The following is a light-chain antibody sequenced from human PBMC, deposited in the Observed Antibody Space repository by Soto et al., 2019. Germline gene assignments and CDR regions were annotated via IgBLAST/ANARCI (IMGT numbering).Light chain of an antibody. CDR3: QQYNNWPET. CDR1: QSVSNN. V-gene: IGKV3-15*01. J-gene: IGKJ1*01. CDR2: GAS. Sequence: EIVMTQSPATLSVSPGERATLSCRASQSVSNNLAWYQQKPGLAPRLLMYGASTRATGIPARFSGSVSGTEFTLTISSLQSEDFAVYYCQQYNNWPETFGRGTKVEIK.